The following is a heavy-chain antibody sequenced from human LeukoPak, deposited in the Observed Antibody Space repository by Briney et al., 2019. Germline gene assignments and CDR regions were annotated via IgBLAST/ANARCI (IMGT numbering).Heavy chain of an antibody. J-gene: IGHJ4*02. CDR2: INHSGST. V-gene: IGHV4-39*01. CDR3: ARHLKTDMVKAHFDY. CDR1: GGSISRGNYY. D-gene: IGHD5-18*01. Sequence: PSETLSLTCTVSGGSISRGNYYWSWIRQPPGKGLEWIGEINHSGSTNYNPSLKSRVTISVDTSKNQFSLKLSSVTDADTAVYYCARHLKTDMVKAHFDYWGQGTLVTVSS.